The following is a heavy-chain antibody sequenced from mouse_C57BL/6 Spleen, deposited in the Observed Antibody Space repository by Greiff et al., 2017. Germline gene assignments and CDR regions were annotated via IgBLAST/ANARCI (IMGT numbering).Heavy chain of an antibody. CDR1: GYSITSGYD. D-gene: IGHD1-1*01. Sequence: VQLQQSGPGMVKPSQSLSLTCTVTGYSITSGYDWHWIRHFPGNKLEWMGYISYSGSTNYNPSLKSRISITHDTSKNHFFLKLNSVTTEDTATYYCARGEVLRYPAWFAYWGQGTLVTVSA. CDR3: ARGEVLRYPAWFAY. V-gene: IGHV3-1*01. J-gene: IGHJ3*01. CDR2: ISYSGST.